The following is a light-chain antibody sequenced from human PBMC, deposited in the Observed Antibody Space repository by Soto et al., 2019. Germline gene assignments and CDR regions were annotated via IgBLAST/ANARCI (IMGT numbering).Light chain of an antibody. CDR1: SSDVGGYNY. J-gene: IGLJ2*01. CDR3: SAYGGSNNLV. CDR2: EVS. Sequence: QSVLTQPPSAFGSPGQSVTISCTGTSSDVGGYNYVSWYQQHPGKAPKLMIYEVSKRPSGVPDRFSGSKSGNTASLTVSGIQAEDEADYYCSAYGGSNNLVFGGGTKVTVL. V-gene: IGLV2-8*01.